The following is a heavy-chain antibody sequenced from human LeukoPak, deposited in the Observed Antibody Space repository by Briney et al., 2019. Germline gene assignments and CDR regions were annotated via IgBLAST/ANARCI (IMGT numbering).Heavy chain of an antibody. CDR1: GGSISSYY. V-gene: IGHV4-4*09. J-gene: IGHJ3*02. D-gene: IGHD2-8*01. CDR3: ARPLRGPNGAFDI. Sequence: SETLSLTCTVSGGSISSYYWSWIRQPPGKGLEWIGYIYTSGSTNYNPSLKSRVTISVDTSKNQFSLKLSSVTAADTAVYYCARPLRGPNGAFDIWGQGTMVTVSS. CDR2: IYTSGST.